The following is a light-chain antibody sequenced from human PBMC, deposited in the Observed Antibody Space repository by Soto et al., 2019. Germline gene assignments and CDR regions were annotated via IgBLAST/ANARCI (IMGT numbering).Light chain of an antibody. CDR2: EVN. J-gene: IGLJ1*01. Sequence: QPVLTQPPSVSGSPGQSVTISCTGTSSDVGSYNRVSWYQQPPGTAPKLMIYEVNNRPSGVPDRFSGSKSGNTASLTISGLQAEDEADYYCSSYTSSSTYVFGTGTKV. CDR1: SSDVGSYNR. CDR3: SSYTSSSTYV. V-gene: IGLV2-18*02.